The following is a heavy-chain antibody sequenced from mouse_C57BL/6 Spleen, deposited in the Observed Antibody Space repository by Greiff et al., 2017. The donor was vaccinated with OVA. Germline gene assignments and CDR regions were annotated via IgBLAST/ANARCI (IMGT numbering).Heavy chain of an antibody. V-gene: IGHV1-76*01. J-gene: IGHJ3*01. CDR3: TRGITTVVAPFAY. Sequence: VQLQQSGAELVRPGASVKLSCKASGYTFTDYYINWVKQRPGQGLEWIARIYPGSGNTYYNEKFKGKATLTAEKSSSTAYMQLRSLTSEDSAVYYCTRGITTVVAPFAYWGQGTLVTVSA. D-gene: IGHD1-1*01. CDR1: GYTFTDYY. CDR2: IYPGSGNT.